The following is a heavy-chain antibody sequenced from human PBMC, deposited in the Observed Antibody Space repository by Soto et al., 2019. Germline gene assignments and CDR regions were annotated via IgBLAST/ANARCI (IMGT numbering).Heavy chain of an antibody. D-gene: IGHD2-2*01. CDR2: ISSSSSYI. CDR3: ARRVVVPAAMQRSYYYMDV. Sequence: GGSLRLSCAASGFTFSSYSMNWVRQAPGKGLEWVSSISSSSSYIYYADSVKGRFTISRDNAKNSLYLQMNSLRAEDTAVYYCARRVVVPAAMQRSYYYMDVWGKGTTVTVS. V-gene: IGHV3-21*01. J-gene: IGHJ6*03. CDR1: GFTFSSYS.